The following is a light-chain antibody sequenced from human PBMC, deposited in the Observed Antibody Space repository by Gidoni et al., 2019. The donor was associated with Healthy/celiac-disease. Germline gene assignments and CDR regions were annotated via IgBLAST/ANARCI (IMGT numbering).Light chain of an antibody. V-gene: IGLV1-40*01. CDR3: QSYDSSLVV. CDR2: GNS. Sequence: QSVLTQPPSVSGAPGQRVTISCTGRSSNIGAGYDVPWYQQLPGTAPQLLLYGNSNRPAGVPDRFSGSKSGTSASLAITGLQAEDEADYYCQSYDSSLVVFGGGTKLTVL. CDR1: SSNIGAGYD. J-gene: IGLJ2*01.